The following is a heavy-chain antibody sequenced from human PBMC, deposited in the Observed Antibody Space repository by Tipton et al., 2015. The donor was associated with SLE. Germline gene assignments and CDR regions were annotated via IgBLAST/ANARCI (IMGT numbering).Heavy chain of an antibody. CDR2: IYPGDSYT. J-gene: IGHJ3*02. Sequence: QLVQSGAEVKKPGESLKISCKGSGYSFSTYWIGWVRQMPGKGLEWMGIIYPGDSYTNYSPSFQGHVTISADKSISTSYLQWSSLKASDTAMYYCARRSDSRGAFDIWGQGTMVTVSS. CDR3: ARRSDSRGAFDI. D-gene: IGHD3-22*01. CDR1: GYSFSTYW. V-gene: IGHV5-51*01.